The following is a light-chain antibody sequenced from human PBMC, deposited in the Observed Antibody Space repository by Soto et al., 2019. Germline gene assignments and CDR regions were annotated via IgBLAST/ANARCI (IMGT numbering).Light chain of an antibody. CDR1: QSVSGN. CDR2: GAS. Sequence: EIVMTQSPATLSVSPGESATLSCRASQSVSGNLAWYQQKPGQAHRLLIYGASTRATGIPARFSGSGSGTEFTLTISSLQSEDFAVYYCQQYNNWPPTFGQGTKVEIK. CDR3: QQYNNWPPT. V-gene: IGKV3D-15*01. J-gene: IGKJ1*01.